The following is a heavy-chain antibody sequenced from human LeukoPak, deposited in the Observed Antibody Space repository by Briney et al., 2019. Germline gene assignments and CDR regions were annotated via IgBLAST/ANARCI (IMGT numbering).Heavy chain of an antibody. CDR2: IYYSGST. V-gene: IGHV4-59*08. CDR1: GGSISSYY. CDR3: ARQMVRGVDDAFDI. Sequence: KPSETLSLTCPVSGGSISSYYWSWIRQPPGKGLEWIGYIYYSGSTNYNPSLKSRVTTSVDTSKSQFSLKLSSVTAADTAVYYCARQMVRGVDDAFDIWGQGTMVTVSS. D-gene: IGHD3-10*01. J-gene: IGHJ3*02.